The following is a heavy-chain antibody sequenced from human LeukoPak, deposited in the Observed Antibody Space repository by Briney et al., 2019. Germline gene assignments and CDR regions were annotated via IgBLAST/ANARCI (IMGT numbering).Heavy chain of an antibody. CDR1: GYSFSNYY. CDR3: VRHFPEFSDTWRLWTNHWFDP. Sequence: ASVKVSCKASGYSFSNYYMHWVRQAPGQGLEWMGIINPSGDSTSYAQKFQGRVNMTRDTSTSTVYMELTSPRSEDTAVYYCVRHFPEFSDTWRLWTNHWFDPWGQGTLVTVSS. J-gene: IGHJ5*02. V-gene: IGHV1-46*01. CDR2: INPSGDST. D-gene: IGHD3/OR15-3a*01.